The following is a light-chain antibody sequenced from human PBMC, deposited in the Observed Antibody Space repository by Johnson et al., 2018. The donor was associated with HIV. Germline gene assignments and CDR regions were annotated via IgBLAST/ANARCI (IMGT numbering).Light chain of an antibody. Sequence: HSVLTQPPSMSAAPGQKVTISCSGSSSNIGKNYVSWYRHLPGTAPKLLIYDNDKRPSGIPDRFSASKSGSSATLGITGLQTGDEADYYCATWDSSLSAYVFGPGTKVTIL. CDR2: DND. CDR3: ATWDSSLSAYV. CDR1: SSNIGKNY. J-gene: IGLJ1*01. V-gene: IGLV1-51*01.